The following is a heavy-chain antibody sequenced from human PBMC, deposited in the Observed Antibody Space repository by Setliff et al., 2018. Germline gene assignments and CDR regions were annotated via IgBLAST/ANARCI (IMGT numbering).Heavy chain of an antibody. Sequence: SETLSLTCTVSDDSISSRTYYWSWIRQPAGQGLEWIGHIYTSWSTVYNPSLQSRVTISVDMSKSQFSLKLTSVPAADAAAYHCATRKSSGRLYYMDVWGKGTTVTVSS. V-gene: IGHV4-61*09. CDR2: IYTSWST. J-gene: IGHJ6*03. CDR3: ATRKSSGRLYYMDV. D-gene: IGHD1-26*01. CDR1: DDSISSRTYY.